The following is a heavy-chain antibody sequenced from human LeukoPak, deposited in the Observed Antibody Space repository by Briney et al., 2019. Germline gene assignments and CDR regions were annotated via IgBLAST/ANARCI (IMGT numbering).Heavy chain of an antibody. CDR1: GFTFSRYS. Sequence: GGSLRLSCAASGFTFSRYSMNWVRQAPGKGLEWVSSISSSSSYIYYADPVKGRFTISRDNAKNSLYLQMNSLRAEDTAVYYCASEGTTGTTWGPDYWGQGTLVTVSS. CDR3: ASEGTTGTTWGPDY. J-gene: IGHJ4*02. V-gene: IGHV3-21*01. CDR2: ISSSSSYI. D-gene: IGHD1-1*01.